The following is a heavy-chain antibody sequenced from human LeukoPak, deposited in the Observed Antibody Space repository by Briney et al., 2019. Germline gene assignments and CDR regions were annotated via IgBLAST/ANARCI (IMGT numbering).Heavy chain of an antibody. J-gene: IGHJ4*02. D-gene: IGHD6-13*01. CDR2: ISSSSSAI. V-gene: IGHV3-48*01. CDR3: AREGAAAGSFDY. Sequence: PGGSLRLSCAASGFTFSSYEMNWVRQAPGKGLEWVSYISSSSSAIHYADSVKGRFTISRDNAKNSLYLQMNSLRAEDTAVYYCAREGAAAGSFDYWGQGTLVTVSS. CDR1: GFTFSSYE.